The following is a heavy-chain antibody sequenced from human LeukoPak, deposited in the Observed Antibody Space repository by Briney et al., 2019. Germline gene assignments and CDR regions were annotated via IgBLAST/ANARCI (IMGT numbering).Heavy chain of an antibody. CDR3: ARDKDHFGYMDV. CDR1: GGSISSSSYY. D-gene: IGHD3-16*01. J-gene: IGHJ6*03. CDR2: IYYSGST. V-gene: IGHV4-39*07. Sequence: SETLSLTCTVSGGSISSSSYYWGWIRQPPGKGLEWIGSIYYSGSTYYNPSLKSRVTISVDRSKNQFSLKLSSVTAADTAVYYCARDKDHFGYMDVWGKGTTVTVSS.